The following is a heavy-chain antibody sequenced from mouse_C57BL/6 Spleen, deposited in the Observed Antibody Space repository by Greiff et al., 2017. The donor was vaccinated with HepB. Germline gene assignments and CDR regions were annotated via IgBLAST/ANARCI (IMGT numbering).Heavy chain of an antibody. V-gene: IGHV14-4*01. CDR2: IDPENGDT. CDR3: TRKAGYLFDY. J-gene: IGHJ2*01. CDR1: GFNIKDDY. Sequence: EVQVVESGAELVRPGASVKLSCTASGFNIKDDYMHWVKQRPEQGLEWIGWIDPENGDTEYASKFQGKATITADTSSNTAYLQLSSLTSEDTAVYYCTRKAGYLFDYWGQGTTLTVSS. D-gene: IGHD5-1*01.